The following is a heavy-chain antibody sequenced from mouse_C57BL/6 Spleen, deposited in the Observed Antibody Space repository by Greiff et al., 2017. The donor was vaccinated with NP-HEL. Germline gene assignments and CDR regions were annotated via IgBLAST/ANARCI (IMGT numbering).Heavy chain of an antibody. D-gene: IGHD4-1*02. V-gene: IGHV5-6*01. CDR1: GFTFSSYG. CDR2: ISSGGSYT. Sequence: EVNLVESGGDLVKPGGSLKLSCAASGFTFSSYGMSWVRQTPDKRLEWVATISSGGSYTYYPDSVKGRFTISRDNAKNTLYLQMSSLKSEDTAMYYCARPNWDGGVDYWGQGTTLTVSS. CDR3: ARPNWDGGVDY. J-gene: IGHJ2*01.